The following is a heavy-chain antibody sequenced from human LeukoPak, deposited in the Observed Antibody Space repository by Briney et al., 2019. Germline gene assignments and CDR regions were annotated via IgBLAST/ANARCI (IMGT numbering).Heavy chain of an antibody. Sequence: PGGSLRLSCAASGFTFSSYGMHWVRQAPGKGLEWVAVIWYDGSNKYYADSVKGRFTISRDNSKNTLYLQMNSLRAEDTAVYYCARDRQQLVFDYWGQGTLATVSS. CDR3: ARDRQQLVFDY. D-gene: IGHD6-13*01. CDR1: GFTFSSYG. J-gene: IGHJ4*02. CDR2: IWYDGSNK. V-gene: IGHV3-33*01.